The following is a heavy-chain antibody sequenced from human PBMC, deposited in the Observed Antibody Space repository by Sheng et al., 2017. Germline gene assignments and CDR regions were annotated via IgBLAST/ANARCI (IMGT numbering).Heavy chain of an antibody. J-gene: IGHJ4*02. Sequence: QVQLVQSGAEVKKPGSSVKVSCKASGGTFSSYAISWVRQAPGQGLEWMGGIIPILGIANYAQKFQGRVTITADKSTSTAYMELSSLRSEDTAVYYCARDRASSSWLDYWGQGTLVTVSS. CDR1: GGTFSSYA. D-gene: IGHD6-13*01. CDR2: IIPILGIA. CDR3: ARDRASSSWLDY. V-gene: IGHV1-69*04.